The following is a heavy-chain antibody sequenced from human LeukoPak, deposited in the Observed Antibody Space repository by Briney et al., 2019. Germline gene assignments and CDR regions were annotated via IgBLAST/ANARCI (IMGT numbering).Heavy chain of an antibody. V-gene: IGHV4-34*01. CDR3: ARGSHYGDNPWFDP. J-gene: IGHJ5*02. D-gene: IGHD4-17*01. CDR1: SGSFSGYC. CDR2: INHSGGT. Sequence: SETLSLTCAVYSGSFSGYCWSWIRQPPGKGLEWIGEINHSGGTNYNPSLKSRVTISVDTSKNQFSLKLSSVTAADTAVYYCARGSHYGDNPWFDPWGQGTLVTVSS.